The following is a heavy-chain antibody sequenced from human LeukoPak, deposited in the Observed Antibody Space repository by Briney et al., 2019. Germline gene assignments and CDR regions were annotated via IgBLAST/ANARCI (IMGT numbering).Heavy chain of an antibody. Sequence: KPSETLSLTCTVSGGSISSGGYYWSWIRQPPGKGLEWIGYIYHSGSTYYNPSLKSRVTISVDRSKNQFSLKLSSVTAAETAVYYCATDHPDYGANFDYWGQGTLDTVSS. CDR1: GGSISSGGYY. CDR2: IYHSGST. V-gene: IGHV4-30-2*01. CDR3: ATDHPDYGANFDY. J-gene: IGHJ4*02. D-gene: IGHD4-17*01.